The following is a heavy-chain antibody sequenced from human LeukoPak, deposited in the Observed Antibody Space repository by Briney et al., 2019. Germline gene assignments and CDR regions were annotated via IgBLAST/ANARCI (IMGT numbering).Heavy chain of an antibody. CDR1: GFTFSSYA. V-gene: IGHV3-23*01. Sequence: GGSLRLSCAASGFTFSSYAMSWVRQAPGKGLEWVSAISGSGGSTYYADSVKGRFTISRDNSKNTLYLQMNSLRAEDTAVYYCAKGLTGSEEPPYYYGMDVWGKGTTVTVSS. CDR3: AKGLTGSEEPPYYYGMDV. CDR2: ISGSGGST. J-gene: IGHJ6*04. D-gene: IGHD3-10*01.